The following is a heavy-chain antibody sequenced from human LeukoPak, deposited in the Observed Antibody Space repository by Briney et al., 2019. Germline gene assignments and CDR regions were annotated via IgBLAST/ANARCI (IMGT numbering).Heavy chain of an antibody. D-gene: IGHD6-19*01. CDR3: ARVPLEQWLVQLDY. J-gene: IGHJ4*02. CDR1: GYTFTNYG. CDR2: ISAYNGNT. Sequence: ASVKVSCKTSGYTFTNYGISWVRQAPGQGLEWMGWISAYNGNTNYAQKLQGRVTMTTDTSTSTAYMELRSLRSDDTAVYYCARVPLEQWLVQLDYWGQGTLVTVSS. V-gene: IGHV1-18*01.